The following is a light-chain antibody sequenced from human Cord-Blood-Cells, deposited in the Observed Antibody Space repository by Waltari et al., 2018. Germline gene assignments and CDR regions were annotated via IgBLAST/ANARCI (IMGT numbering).Light chain of an antibody. V-gene: IGLV3-27*01. CDR1: VLEEKY. Sequence: SYELTQPSSVSVSPGQTARITCPGDVLEEKYARWFQQKPGQALVLVIYKDSERPSAIPERFSGSSSGTTVTLTISGAQVEDEADYYCYSAADNNWVFGGGTKLTVL. CDR3: YSAADNNWV. CDR2: KDS. J-gene: IGLJ3*02.